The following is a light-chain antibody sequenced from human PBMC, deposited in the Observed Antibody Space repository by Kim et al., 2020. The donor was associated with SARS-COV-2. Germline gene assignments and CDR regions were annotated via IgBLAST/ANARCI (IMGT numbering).Light chain of an antibody. Sequence: SYELTQPLSVSVALGQTAGITCGGNNIGTKNVHWYQQKPGQAPVLVIYRDRNRPSGIPERFSGSNSGNTVTLTISRAQAGDEAGSYCQVWDSTTAVFGTG. CDR1: NIGTKN. CDR2: RDR. CDR3: QVWDSTTAV. V-gene: IGLV3-9*01. J-gene: IGLJ1*01.